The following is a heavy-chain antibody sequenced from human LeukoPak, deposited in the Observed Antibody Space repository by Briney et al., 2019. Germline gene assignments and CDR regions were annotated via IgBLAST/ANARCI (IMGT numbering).Heavy chain of an antibody. D-gene: IGHD2-21*01. CDR2: IKSRADGGTT. J-gene: IGHJ4*02. V-gene: IGHV3-15*01. CDR1: GFTFSNAW. Sequence: PGGSLRLSCAGSGFTFSNAWMSWVRQAPGKGLEWVGRIKSRADGGTTDYAAPVKGRFTISKDDSKNTLYLQMKSLKTEDTAVYYCTTDDWHYWGQGTLVTVSS. CDR3: TTDDWHY.